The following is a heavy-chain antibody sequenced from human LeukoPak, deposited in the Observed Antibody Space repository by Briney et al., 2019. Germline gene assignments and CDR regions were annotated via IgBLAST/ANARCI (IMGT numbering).Heavy chain of an antibody. J-gene: IGHJ4*02. CDR3: AGSYGGDVPIDY. D-gene: IGHD2-21*02. CDR2: ISTDGDNT. Sequence: GGSLRLSCAASGFTFSSYGMHWVRQAPGKGLVWVSRISTDGDNTKYADSVKGRFTISRDNAKNTLYLQMNSLRAEDTAVYYCAGSYGGDVPIDYWGQGTLVTVSS. V-gene: IGHV3-74*03. CDR1: GFTFSSYG.